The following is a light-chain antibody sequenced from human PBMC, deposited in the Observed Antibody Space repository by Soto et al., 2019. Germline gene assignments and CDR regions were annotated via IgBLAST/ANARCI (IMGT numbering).Light chain of an antibody. CDR1: QSVSRY. CDR3: QQYNNWWT. Sequence: EIVLTQSPATLSLSPGERATLSCRASQSVSRYLAWYQQKPGQAPRLLIYDASSRATGIPARFSGSGSGTEFTLTISSLQSEDFAVYYCQQYNNWWTFGQGTKVDIK. J-gene: IGKJ1*01. CDR2: DAS. V-gene: IGKV3D-15*01.